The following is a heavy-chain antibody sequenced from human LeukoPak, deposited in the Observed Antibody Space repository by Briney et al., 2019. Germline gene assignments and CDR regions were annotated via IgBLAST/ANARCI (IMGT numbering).Heavy chain of an antibody. CDR2: IYYSGST. D-gene: IGHD2-15*01. V-gene: IGHV4-59*01. CDR3: ARAGAVVDNWFDP. J-gene: IGHJ5*02. CDR1: GGSISSYY. Sequence: RSETLSLTCTVSGGSISSYYWSWIRQPPGKGLEWIGYIYYSGSTNYNPSLKSRVTISVDTSKNQFSLKLSSVTAADTAVYYCARAGAVVDNWFDPWGQGTLVTVSS.